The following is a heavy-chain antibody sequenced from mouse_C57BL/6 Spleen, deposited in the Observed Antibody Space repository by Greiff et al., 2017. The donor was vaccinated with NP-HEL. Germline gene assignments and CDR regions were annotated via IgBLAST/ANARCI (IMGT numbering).Heavy chain of an antibody. V-gene: IGHV1-19*01. Sequence: EVQLQQSGPVLVKPGASVKMSCKASGYTFTDYYMNWVKQSHGKSLEWIGVINPYNGGTSYNQKFKGKATLTVDKSSSTAYMELNSLTSEDSAVYYCAREGGGLREAWFAYWGQGTLVTVSA. CDR1: GYTFTDYY. CDR3: AREGGGLREAWFAY. J-gene: IGHJ3*01. D-gene: IGHD1-1*01. CDR2: INPYNGGT.